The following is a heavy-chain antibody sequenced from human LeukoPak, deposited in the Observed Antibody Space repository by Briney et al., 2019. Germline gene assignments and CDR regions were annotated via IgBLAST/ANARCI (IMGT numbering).Heavy chain of an antibody. J-gene: IGHJ4*02. V-gene: IGHV3-21*01. CDR1: GFTFSSYN. Sequence: GGSPRLSCAASGFTFSSYNMNWVRQAPGKGLEWVSSISSSSSYIYYADSVKGRFTISRDNAKNSLYLQMNSLRAEDTAVYYCARDLSRIFRVDHFDYWGQGTLVTVSS. CDR2: ISSSSSYI. CDR3: ARDLSRIFRVDHFDY. D-gene: IGHD3-3*01.